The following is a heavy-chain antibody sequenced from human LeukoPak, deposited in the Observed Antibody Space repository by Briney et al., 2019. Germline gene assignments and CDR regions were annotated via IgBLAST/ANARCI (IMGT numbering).Heavy chain of an antibody. J-gene: IGHJ4*02. Sequence: GGSLRLSCADSGYTVSSNYMSWVRQAPGKGLEWVSVIYSGGSTYYADSVKGRFTISRDNSKNTLYLQMNSLRAEDTAVYYCAREGNPSSWYYFDYWGQGTLVTVSS. V-gene: IGHV3-53*01. CDR1: GYTVSSNY. D-gene: IGHD6-13*01. CDR3: AREGNPSSWYYFDY. CDR2: IYSGGST.